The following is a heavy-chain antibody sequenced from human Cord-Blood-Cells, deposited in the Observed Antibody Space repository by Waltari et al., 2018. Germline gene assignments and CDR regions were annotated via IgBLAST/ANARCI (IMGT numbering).Heavy chain of an antibody. CDR1: GFTVSSTY. Sequence: EVQLVESGGGLVQPGGSLRLSCAASGFTVSSTYMSWVGQAPGEALGWVAFICSGGSTDDAASVKGGFTISRDNSKNTLYLQMNSLGAEDTAVYYCARINWGPFDYWGQGTLVTVSS. D-gene: IGHD7-27*01. J-gene: IGHJ4*02. CDR3: ARINWGPFDY. V-gene: IGHV3-66*01. CDR2: ICSGGST.